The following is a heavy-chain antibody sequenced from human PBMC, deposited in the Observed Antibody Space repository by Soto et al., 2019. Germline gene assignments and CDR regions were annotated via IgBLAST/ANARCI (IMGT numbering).Heavy chain of an antibody. J-gene: IGHJ5*02. Sequence: SETLSLTCTVSGGSISSGGYYWSWIRQHPGKGLEWIGYIYYSGSTYYNPSLKSRVTISVDTSKNQFSLKLSSVTAADTAVYYCARAMVRKSWFDPWGQGTLVTVS. CDR3: ARAMVRKSWFDP. V-gene: IGHV4-31*03. D-gene: IGHD3-10*01. CDR2: IYYSGST. CDR1: GGSISSGGYY.